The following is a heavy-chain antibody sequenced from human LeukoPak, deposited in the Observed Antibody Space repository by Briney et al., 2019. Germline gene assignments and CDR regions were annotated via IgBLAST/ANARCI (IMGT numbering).Heavy chain of an antibody. J-gene: IGHJ4*02. D-gene: IGHD5-24*01. V-gene: IGHV3-15*01. CDR1: GFPFSSYW. Sequence: PGGSLRLSCVASGFPFSSYWMTWVRQAPGKGLEWVSRIKSKTDGGTTDYAAPVKGRFTISRDDSKNTLYLQMNSLKTEDTAVYYCTTGLLKMATTRGPDYFDYWGQGTLVTVSS. CDR2: IKSKTDGGTT. CDR3: TTGLLKMATTRGPDYFDY.